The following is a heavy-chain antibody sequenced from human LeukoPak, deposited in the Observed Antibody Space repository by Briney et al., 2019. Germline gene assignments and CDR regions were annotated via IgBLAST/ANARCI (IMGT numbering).Heavy chain of an antibody. J-gene: IGHJ6*03. CDR2: IYYSGST. CDR1: GYSISTSYY. CDR3: ARAPSSGWLRGYYYYMDV. Sequence: PSETLSLTCTVSGYSISTSYYWSWIRQPPGKGLEWIGYIYYSGSTNYNPSLKSRVTISVDTSKNQFSLKLSSVTAADTAVYYCARAPSSGWLRGYYYYMDVWGKGTTVTVSS. D-gene: IGHD6-19*01. V-gene: IGHV4-59*01.